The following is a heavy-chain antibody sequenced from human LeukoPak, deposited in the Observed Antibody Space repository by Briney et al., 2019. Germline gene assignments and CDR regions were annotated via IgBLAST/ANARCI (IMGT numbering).Heavy chain of an antibody. V-gene: IGHV3-7*01. J-gene: IGHJ4*02. Sequence: GGALTLSCTASGFSFSSYLMSWVRQPPQRGRGFVAKINQGSSVTNYVDSLKGRCTISRDNAKKSLYLEIRSLRADDTALYYCARDPGYSSFDLWGQGTLVTVSS. D-gene: IGHD5-12*01. CDR1: GFSFSSYL. CDR3: ARDPGYSSFDL. CDR2: INQGSSVT.